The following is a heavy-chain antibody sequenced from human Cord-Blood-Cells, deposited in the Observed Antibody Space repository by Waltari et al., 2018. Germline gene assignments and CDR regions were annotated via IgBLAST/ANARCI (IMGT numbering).Heavy chain of an antibody. CDR1: GFTVSTNY. CDR3: ARERDDSSGYYVYWYFDL. D-gene: IGHD3-22*01. CDR2: IYSGGST. J-gene: IGHJ2*01. V-gene: IGHV3-53*01. Sequence: EVQLVESGGGLIQPGGSLRLSCAASGFTVSTNYMSWVRQAPGKGLEWVSVIYSGGSTYYADSVKGRFTISRDNSKNTLYLQMNSLRAEDTAVYYCARERDDSSGYYVYWYFDLWGHGTLVTVSS.